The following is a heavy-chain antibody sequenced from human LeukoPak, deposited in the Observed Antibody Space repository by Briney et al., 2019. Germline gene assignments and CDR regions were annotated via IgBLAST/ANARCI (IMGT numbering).Heavy chain of an antibody. Sequence: GGSLRLSCAASGFTFSSYSMNWVRQAPGKGLEWVSSISSSSSYIYYADSVKGRFTISRDNAKNSLYLQMNSLRAEDTAVYYCARDGXQDXSSTSCYGGWFDPWGQGTLVTVSS. V-gene: IGHV3-21*01. CDR1: GFTFSSYS. CDR2: ISSSSSYI. CDR3: ARDGXQDXSSTSCYGGWFDP. J-gene: IGHJ5*02. D-gene: IGHD2-2*01.